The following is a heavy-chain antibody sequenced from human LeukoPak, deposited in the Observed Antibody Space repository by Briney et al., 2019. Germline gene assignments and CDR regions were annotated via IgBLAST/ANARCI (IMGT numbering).Heavy chain of an antibody. CDR3: AKLVGVGELFWGHFLEDY. CDR1: GFTFSSYG. D-gene: IGHD3-10*01. CDR2: ISGSGGST. Sequence: GGTLRLSCAASGFTFSSYGMTWVRQAPGKGLEWVSAISGSGGSTYYADSVKGRFTISRDNSKNTLYLQVNSLRTKDTAVYYCAKLVGVGELFWGHFLEDYWGQGTLVTVSS. V-gene: IGHV3-23*01. J-gene: IGHJ4*02.